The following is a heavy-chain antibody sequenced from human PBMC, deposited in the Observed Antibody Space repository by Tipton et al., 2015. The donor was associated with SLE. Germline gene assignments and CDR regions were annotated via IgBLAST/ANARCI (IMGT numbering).Heavy chain of an antibody. CDR2: MYYSGST. Sequence: LRLSCTVSGVSISSRTYYWGWIRQPPGKGLEWIGSMYYSGSTYYTPSLKSRVTISVDTSKNQFSLKLSSVTAADTAVYYCARLDWNDDYYGMDVWGQGTTVTVSS. D-gene: IGHD1-1*01. CDR1: GVSISSRTYY. J-gene: IGHJ6*02. CDR3: ARLDWNDDYYGMDV. V-gene: IGHV4-39*01.